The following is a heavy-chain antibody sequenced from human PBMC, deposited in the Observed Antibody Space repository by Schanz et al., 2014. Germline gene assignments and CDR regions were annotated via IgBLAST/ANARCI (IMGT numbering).Heavy chain of an antibody. J-gene: IGHJ4*02. V-gene: IGHV3-23*01. CDR1: GFTFSIYG. D-gene: IGHD3-22*01. CDR2: MIGSGSSV. CDR3: AKDGRLPYYGTGSDFDD. Sequence: EVQLLESGGGLVQPGGSLRLSCAASGFTFSIYGMSWVRQAPGKGLEWVSRMIGSGSSVFYADSGKGRFTISRDNLKNTVYLQMSSLRAGDTAVYYCAKDGRLPYYGTGSDFDDWGQGTLVAVSS.